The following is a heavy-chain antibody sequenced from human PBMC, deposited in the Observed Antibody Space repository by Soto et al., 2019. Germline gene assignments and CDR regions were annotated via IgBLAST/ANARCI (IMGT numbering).Heavy chain of an antibody. CDR2: IIPIFGTA. D-gene: IGHD5-12*01. CDR1: GCTFSRYS. V-gene: IGHV1-69*13. J-gene: IGHJ6*02. CDR3: ARVSGYEIYYYYGMDV. Sequence: SVKGSCKASGCTFSRYSCSGVRQAPGQGLEWMGGIIPIFGTANYAQKFQGRVTITADESTSTAYMELSSLRSEDTAVYYCARVSGYEIYYYYGMDVWGQGTTVTVSS.